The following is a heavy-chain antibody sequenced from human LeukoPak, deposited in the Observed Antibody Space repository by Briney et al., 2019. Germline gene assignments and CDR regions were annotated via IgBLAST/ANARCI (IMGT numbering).Heavy chain of an antibody. CDR1: GFSLTTYGMC. Sequence: SGPALVKPTQTLTLTCTFSGFSLTTYGMCVSWICQHPGKGLEWIGYIYYSGSTYYNPSLKSRVTISVDTSKNQFSLKLSSVTAADTAVYYCARVARRGISSGWYTPTSIYFDYWGQGTLVTVSS. V-gene: IGHV4-31*03. CDR3: ARVARRGISSGWYTPTSIYFDY. D-gene: IGHD6-19*01. CDR2: IYYSGST. J-gene: IGHJ4*02.